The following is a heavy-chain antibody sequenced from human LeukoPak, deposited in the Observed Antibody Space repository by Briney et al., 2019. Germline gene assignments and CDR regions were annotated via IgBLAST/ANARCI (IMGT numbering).Heavy chain of an antibody. Sequence: SETLSLTCTVSGGSISSGSYYWSWIRQPAGKGLEWIGRIYTSGSTNYNPSLKSRVTISVDTSKNQFSLKLSSVTAADTAVYYCARITEYKKNDRFGYHYYYMDVWGKGTTVTVSS. CDR1: GGSISSGSYY. CDR3: ARITEYKKNDRFGYHYYYMDV. CDR2: IYTSGST. V-gene: IGHV4-61*02. J-gene: IGHJ6*03. D-gene: IGHD1-1*01.